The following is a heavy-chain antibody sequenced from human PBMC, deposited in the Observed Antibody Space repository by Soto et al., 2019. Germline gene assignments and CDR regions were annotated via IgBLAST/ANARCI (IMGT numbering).Heavy chain of an antibody. J-gene: IGHJ4*02. V-gene: IGHV4-59*01. CDR2: IYYSGST. CDR1: GGSISSDY. Sequence: TSETLSLTCDVSGGSISSDYWSWIRQPPGKGLEWIGYIYYSGSTNYNPSLKSRVTISVDTSKNQFSLKLSSVTAADTAVYYCARAPPSIAVAGGDFDYWGQGTLVTVSS. CDR3: ARAPPSIAVAGGDFDY. D-gene: IGHD6-19*01.